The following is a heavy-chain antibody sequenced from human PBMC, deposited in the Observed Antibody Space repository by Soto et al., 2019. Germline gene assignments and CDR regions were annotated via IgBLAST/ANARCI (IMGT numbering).Heavy chain of an antibody. Sequence: GGSLRLSCAASGFTFSNAWMNWVRQAPGKGLEWVGRIKSKTDGGTTDYAAPVKGRFTISRDDSKNTLYLQMNSLKAEDTAVYYCARDPRAVAGTYNYYYYGMDVWGQGTTVTVSS. J-gene: IGHJ6*02. CDR3: ARDPRAVAGTYNYYYYGMDV. CDR1: GFTFSNAW. CDR2: IKSKTDGGTT. D-gene: IGHD6-19*01. V-gene: IGHV3-15*07.